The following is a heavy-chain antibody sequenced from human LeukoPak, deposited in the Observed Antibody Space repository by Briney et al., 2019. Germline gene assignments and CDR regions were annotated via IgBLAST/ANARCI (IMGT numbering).Heavy chain of an antibody. CDR3: ARDRTNNWFDP. J-gene: IGHJ5*02. D-gene: IGHD3/OR15-3a*01. V-gene: IGHV4-59*01. CDR2: IYYSGST. CDR1: GGSISNYY. Sequence: SETLSLTCTVSGGSISNYYWSWIRQPPGKGLEWIAYIYYSGSTNYNPSLRSRVTISVDTSKNQFSLKLSSVTAADTAVYYCARDRTNNWFDPWGQGTLVTVSS.